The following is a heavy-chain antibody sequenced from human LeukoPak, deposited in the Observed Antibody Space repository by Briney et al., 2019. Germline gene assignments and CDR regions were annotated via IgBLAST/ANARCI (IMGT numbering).Heavy chain of an antibody. J-gene: IGHJ4*02. CDR3: VQDSYAISSSGSTFAS. CDR2: ISSSGSYI. D-gene: IGHD2-2*01. CDR1: GFTFSSYS. Sequence: GGSLRLSCAASGFTFSSYSMNWVRQAPGKGLEWVSSISSSGSYIYYADSVKGRFTISRDNAKNSLYLQMNSLRTEDMAVYYCVQDSYAISSSGSTFASWGQGTLVTVSS. V-gene: IGHV3-21*04.